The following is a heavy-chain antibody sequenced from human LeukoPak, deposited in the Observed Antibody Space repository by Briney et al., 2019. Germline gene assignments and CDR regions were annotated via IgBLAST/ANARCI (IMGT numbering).Heavy chain of an antibody. CDR2: INSGGSGT. Sequence: PGGSLRLSCAASGFTFSNAWMNWVRQAPGKGLVWVSRINSGGSGTSYAASVEGRFTISRDNVKNTLYLQMDSLRAEDTAVYYCATSLGPLTEYWGQGTLVTVSS. CDR3: ATSLGPLTEY. V-gene: IGHV3-74*01. J-gene: IGHJ4*02. CDR1: GFTFSNAW. D-gene: IGHD7-27*01.